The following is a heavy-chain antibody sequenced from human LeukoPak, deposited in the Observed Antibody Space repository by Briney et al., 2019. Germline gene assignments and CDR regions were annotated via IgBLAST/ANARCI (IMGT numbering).Heavy chain of an antibody. CDR2: ISGSGGST. CDR1: GFTFSTYA. D-gene: IGHD2-2*02. Sequence: GGSLRLSCAASGFTFSTYAMSWVRQAPGKGLEWVSAISGSGGSTYYADSVKGRFTISRDNSKNTLYLQMNSLRAEDTAVYYCAKSVPAAIRANWFDPWGQGTLVTVSS. CDR3: AKSVPAAIRANWFDP. V-gene: IGHV3-23*01. J-gene: IGHJ5*02.